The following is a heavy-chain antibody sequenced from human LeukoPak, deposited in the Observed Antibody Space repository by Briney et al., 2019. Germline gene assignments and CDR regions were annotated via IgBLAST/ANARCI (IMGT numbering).Heavy chain of an antibody. V-gene: IGHV1-18*01. CDR3: ATSLQDNYYGSGSYSPSED. CDR1: GYTFTSYG. Sequence: GASVKVSCKASGYTFTSYGISWVRQAPGQGLEWMGWISAYNGNTNYAQKLQGRVTMTTDTSTSTAYMELRSLRSDDTAVYYCATSLQDNYYGSGSYSPSEDWGQGTLVTVSS. D-gene: IGHD3-10*01. CDR2: ISAYNGNT. J-gene: IGHJ4*02.